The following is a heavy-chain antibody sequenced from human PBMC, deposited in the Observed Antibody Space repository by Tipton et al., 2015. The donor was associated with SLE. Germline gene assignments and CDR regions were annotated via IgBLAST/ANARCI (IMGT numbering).Heavy chain of an antibody. CDR1: GGSISSSSYY. D-gene: IGHD2-21*01. V-gene: IGHV4-39*07. CDR2: IYHSGST. CDR3: AGVGCGGDCYPPYYYDGMDV. Sequence: TLSLTCTVSGGSISSSSYYWGWIRQPPGKGLEWIGSIYHSGSTYYNPSLKSRVTISVDTSKNQFSLKLSSVTAADTAVYYCAGVGCGGDCYPPYYYDGMDVWGKGTTVTVSS. J-gene: IGHJ6*04.